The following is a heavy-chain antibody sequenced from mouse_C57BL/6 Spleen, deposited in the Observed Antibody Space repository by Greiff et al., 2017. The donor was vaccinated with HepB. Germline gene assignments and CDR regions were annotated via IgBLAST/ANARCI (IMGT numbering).Heavy chain of an antibody. D-gene: IGHD1-1*01. Sequence: EVQLVESGGGLVKPGGSLKLSCAASGFTFSSYAMSWVRQTPEKRLEWVATISDGGSYTYYPDNVKGRFTISRDNAKNNLYLQMSHLKSEDTAMYYCARGDYGSSYYFDVWGTGTTVTVSS. CDR1: GFTFSSYA. J-gene: IGHJ1*03. CDR2: ISDGGSYT. CDR3: ARGDYGSSYYFDV. V-gene: IGHV5-4*01.